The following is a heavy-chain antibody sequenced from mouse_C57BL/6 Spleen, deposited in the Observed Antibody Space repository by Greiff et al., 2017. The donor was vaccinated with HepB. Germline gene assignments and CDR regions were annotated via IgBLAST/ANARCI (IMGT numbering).Heavy chain of an antibody. Sequence: VQLQQSGAELVRPGASVTLSCKASGYTFTDYEMHWVKQTPVHGLEWIGAIDPETGGTAYNQKFKGKAILTADKSSSTAYMELRSLTSEDSAVYYWTRDAGYGKRAMDYWGQGTSVTVSS. D-gene: IGHD2-1*01. CDR1: GYTFTDYE. V-gene: IGHV1-15*01. J-gene: IGHJ4*01. CDR2: IDPETGGT. CDR3: TRDAGYGKRAMDY.